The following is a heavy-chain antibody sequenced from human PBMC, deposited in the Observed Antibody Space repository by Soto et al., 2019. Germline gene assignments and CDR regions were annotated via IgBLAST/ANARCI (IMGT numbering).Heavy chain of an antibody. D-gene: IGHD2-2*01. Sequence: GGSLRLSCAASGFTFNDHYMDWVRQAPGKGLEWVARTRNKANSYTTEYAASVKGRFTISRDGSKNSLYLQMNSLKTEDTAVYYCARVGTDYAYDYWGQGTLVT. CDR1: GFTFNDHY. V-gene: IGHV3-72*01. J-gene: IGHJ4*02. CDR3: ARVGTDYAYDY. CDR2: TRNKANSYTT.